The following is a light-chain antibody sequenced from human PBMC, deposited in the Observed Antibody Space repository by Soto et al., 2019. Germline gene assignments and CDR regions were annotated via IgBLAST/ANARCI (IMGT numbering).Light chain of an antibody. CDR3: RQALQTPGT. V-gene: IGKV2-28*01. Sequence: DIVMTQSPLSLPVTPGEPASISCRSSQSLLHSNGYIYLDWYLQKPGQSPQLLIYLGSNRASGVPDRFSGSGSGTDFTLKISRVEAEDVGVYYCRQALQTPGTFGQGTKVDIK. J-gene: IGKJ1*01. CDR1: QSLLHSNGYIY. CDR2: LGS.